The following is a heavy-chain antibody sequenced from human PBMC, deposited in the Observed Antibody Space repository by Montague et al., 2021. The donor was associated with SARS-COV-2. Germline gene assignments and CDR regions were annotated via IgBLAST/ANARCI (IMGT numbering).Heavy chain of an antibody. CDR1: GGSISSYY. J-gene: IGHJ3*02. D-gene: IGHD3-3*01. CDR3: ARVRGNTIVGVVIISAFDI. CDR2: IYYSGST. Sequence: SETLSLTCTVPGGSISSYYWSWIRQPPGKGLEWIGYIYYSGSTNYNPSLKSRVTISADTSKNQFSLKLSSVTAADTAVYYCARVRGNTIVGVVIISAFDIWGQGTMVTVSS. V-gene: IGHV4-59*01.